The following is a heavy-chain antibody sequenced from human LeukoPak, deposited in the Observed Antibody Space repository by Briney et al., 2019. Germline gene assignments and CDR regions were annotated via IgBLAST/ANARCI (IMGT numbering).Heavy chain of an antibody. D-gene: IGHD3-10*01. CDR1: GFTFNNAW. CDR3: TTEGYYVSGIY. J-gene: IGHJ4*02. CDR2: IKGKTDGETT. Sequence: GGSLRLSCAASGFTFNNAWRSWVRQAPGKGLERVGRIKGKTDGETTDYATPVKGRFIISGDDSKDTLYLQMSSLKTEDTAVYYCTTEGYYVSGIYWGQGTLVTVSS. V-gene: IGHV3-15*01.